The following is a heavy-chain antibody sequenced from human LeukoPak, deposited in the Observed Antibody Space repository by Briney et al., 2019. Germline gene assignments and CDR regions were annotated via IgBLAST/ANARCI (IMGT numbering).Heavy chain of an antibody. CDR2: INPSDGAT. CDR3: ASDKRGGLSWRLGALFASYYTYYYMDV. Sequence: ASVKVSCKASGNTFTMYSTHWVRQAPGQGLEWMGMINPSDGATTYAQRFQGRVTMTRDMSTTTVYMDLRSLRSEDTAVYFCASDKRGGLSWRLGALFASYYTYYYMDVWGRGTTVTVSS. V-gene: IGHV1-46*01. D-gene: IGHD3-16*01. J-gene: IGHJ6*03. CDR1: GNTFTMYS.